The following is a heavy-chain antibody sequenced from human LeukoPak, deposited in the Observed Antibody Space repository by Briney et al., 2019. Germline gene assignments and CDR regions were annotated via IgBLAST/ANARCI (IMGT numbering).Heavy chain of an antibody. CDR1: GFTFDDYA. CDR2: ISWNSGNI. J-gene: IGHJ4*02. Sequence: PGRSLRLSCAASGFTFDDYAMHWVRQAPGKGLEWVPGISWNSGNIGYADSVKGRFTISRDNAKNSLYLQMNSLRADDTALYYCARDIRPVVVAATFDYWGQGTLVTVSS. V-gene: IGHV3-9*01. D-gene: IGHD2-15*01. CDR3: ARDIRPVVVAATFDY.